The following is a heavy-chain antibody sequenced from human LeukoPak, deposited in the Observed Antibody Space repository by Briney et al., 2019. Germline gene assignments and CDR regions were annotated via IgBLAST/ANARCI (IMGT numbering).Heavy chain of an antibody. CDR2: IYYSGST. D-gene: IGHD3-22*01. V-gene: IGHV4-59*11. J-gene: IGHJ4*02. CDR1: GGSMSSHY. CDR3: ARVPYYYDSSGYYEYYFDY. Sequence: SETLSLTCTVSGGSMSSHYWIWIRQPPGKGLEWIGYIYYSGSTNYNPSLKSRVTISVDTSKNQFSLKLSSVTAADTAVYYCARVPYYYDSSGYYEYYFDYWGQGTLVTVSS.